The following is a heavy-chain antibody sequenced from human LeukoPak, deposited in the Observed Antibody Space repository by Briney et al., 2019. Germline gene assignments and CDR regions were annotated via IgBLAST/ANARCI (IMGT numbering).Heavy chain of an antibody. D-gene: IGHD3-22*01. J-gene: IGHJ3*02. CDR1: GYSFTSYW. V-gene: IGHV5-51*01. Sequence: GESLKISCKGSGYSFTSYWIGWVRQMPGKGLEWMGIMYPGDSDTRYSPSFQGQVTISADKSISTAYLQWSSLKASDTAMYYCATSFRYDSSGYFPKIDAFDIWGQGTMVTVSS. CDR3: ATSFRYDSSGYFPKIDAFDI. CDR2: MYPGDSDT.